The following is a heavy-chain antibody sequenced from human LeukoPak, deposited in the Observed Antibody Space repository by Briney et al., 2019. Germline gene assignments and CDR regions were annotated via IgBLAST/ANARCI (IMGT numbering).Heavy chain of an antibody. CDR1: GASISSYY. Sequence: PSETLSLTYTVSGASISSYYWSCIRQPPGKGLEWIGYIFHSGSTNYNPSLKSRVTISVDTSKNQLSLKLSSVTAADTAVYYCVRVAPGGNDYGDYWGQGTLVTVSS. J-gene: IGHJ4*02. CDR2: IFHSGST. CDR3: VRVAPGGNDYGDY. V-gene: IGHV4-59*01.